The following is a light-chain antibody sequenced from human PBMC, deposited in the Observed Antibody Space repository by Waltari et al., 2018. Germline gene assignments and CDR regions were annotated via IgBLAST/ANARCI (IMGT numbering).Light chain of an antibody. J-gene: IGKJ1*01. CDR1: QSHLHRNGNNY. CDR3: MQSLQTLWT. V-gene: IGKV2-28*01. Sequence: DIVVTQSPLSLPVTPGEPASISCRSSQSHLHRNGNNYLDLYLQKPGQSPKLLIYLGSNRASGVPDRFSGSGSGTDFTLRISRVEAEDVGVYYCMQSLQTLWTFGQGTKVEIK. CDR2: LGS.